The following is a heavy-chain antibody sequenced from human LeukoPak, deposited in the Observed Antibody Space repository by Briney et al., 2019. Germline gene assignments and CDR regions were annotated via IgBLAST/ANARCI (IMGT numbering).Heavy chain of an antibody. Sequence: GGSLRLSCAASGFTFSNYNMNWVRQAPGKGLQWVSYISSSGNSMYYADSVKGRFTISRDNAKNSLFLQMNSLRDEDTAVYYCVTRDVVVTANFDYWGQGTLVTVSS. CDR2: ISSSGNSM. V-gene: IGHV3-48*02. CDR3: VTRDVVVTANFDY. CDR1: GFTFSNYN. D-gene: IGHD2-21*02. J-gene: IGHJ4*02.